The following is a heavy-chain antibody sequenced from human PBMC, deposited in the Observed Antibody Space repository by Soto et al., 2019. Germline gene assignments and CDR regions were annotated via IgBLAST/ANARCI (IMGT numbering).Heavy chain of an antibody. CDR3: ARDWGQQLANPWGDYYYYYYGMDV. J-gene: IGHJ6*02. Sequence: GGSLRLSCAASGFTVSSNYMSWVRQAPGKGLEWVSVIYSGGSTYYGDSVKGRFTISRDNSKNTLYLQMNSLRAEDTAVDYCARDWGQQLANPWGDYYYYYYGMDVWGQGTTVTVSS. D-gene: IGHD6-13*01. V-gene: IGHV3-53*01. CDR1: GFTVSSNY. CDR2: IYSGGST.